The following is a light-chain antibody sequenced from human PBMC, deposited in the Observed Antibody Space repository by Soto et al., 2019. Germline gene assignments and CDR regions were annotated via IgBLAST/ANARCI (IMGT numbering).Light chain of an antibody. Sequence: DIQMTQSPSTLSASVGDRVTISCRASQPIFTWLAWYQQQRPGQTPKLLIYDASTLETGVPSRFSGSGSGTEFTLTITNLQPDDSATYYCQHYHGFPLSFGQGTKLEI. CDR1: QPIFTW. J-gene: IGKJ2*01. CDR2: DAS. V-gene: IGKV1-5*01. CDR3: QHYHGFPLS.